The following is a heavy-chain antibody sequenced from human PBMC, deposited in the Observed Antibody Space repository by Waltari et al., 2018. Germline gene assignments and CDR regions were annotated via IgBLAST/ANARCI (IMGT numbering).Heavy chain of an antibody. CDR2: VYYSGRT. D-gene: IGHD6-13*01. CDR3: ATGGGIAAAYDY. J-gene: IGHJ4*02. CDR1: GGSISSSSYY. V-gene: IGHV4-39*01. Sequence: QLQLQESGPGLVKPSETLSLTCTVSGGSISSSSYYWGWLRQPPGKGLEWIGSVYYSGRTYDNPSLKTRVTISVDTSKNQFSLKLSSVTAADTAVYYCATGGGIAAAYDYWGQGTLVTVSS.